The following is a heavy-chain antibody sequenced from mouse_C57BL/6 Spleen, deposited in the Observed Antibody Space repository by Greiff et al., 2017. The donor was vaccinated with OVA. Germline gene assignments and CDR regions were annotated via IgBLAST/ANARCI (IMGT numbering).Heavy chain of an antibody. CDR3: ARNGFAY. CDR2: ISSGSSTI. J-gene: IGHJ3*01. Sequence: EVKLQASGGGLVKPGGSLKLSCAASGFTFSDYGMHWVRQAPEKGLEWVAYISSGSSTIYYADTVKGRFTISRDNAKNTLFLQMTSLRSEDTAMYYCARNGFAYWGQGTLVTVSA. V-gene: IGHV5-17*01. CDR1: GFTFSDYG.